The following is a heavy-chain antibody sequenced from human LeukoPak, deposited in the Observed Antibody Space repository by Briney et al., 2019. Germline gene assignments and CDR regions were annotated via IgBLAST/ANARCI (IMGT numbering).Heavy chain of an antibody. J-gene: IGHJ6*02. CDR1: GGSISSSSYY. Sequence: SETLSLTCTVSGGSISSSSYYWGWIRQPPGKGLEWIGSIYYSGSTYYNPSLKSRVTISVDTSKNQFSLKLSSVTAADTAVYYCARDSYDSSGYPYYYYYGMDVWGQGTTVTVSS. V-gene: IGHV4-39*07. D-gene: IGHD3-22*01. CDR2: IYYSGST. CDR3: ARDSYDSSGYPYYYYYGMDV.